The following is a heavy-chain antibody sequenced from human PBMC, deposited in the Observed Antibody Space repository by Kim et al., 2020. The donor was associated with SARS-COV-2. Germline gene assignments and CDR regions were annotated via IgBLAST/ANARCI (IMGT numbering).Heavy chain of an antibody. V-gene: IGHV4-59*01. J-gene: IGHJ2*01. Sequence: STTLNPTLKSPVTIPIDTSKNQFSLNLNSVTAADTAVYYCARVGTNWYFDLWGRGTLVTVSS. D-gene: IGHD3-10*01. CDR2: ST. CDR3: ARVGTNWYFDL.